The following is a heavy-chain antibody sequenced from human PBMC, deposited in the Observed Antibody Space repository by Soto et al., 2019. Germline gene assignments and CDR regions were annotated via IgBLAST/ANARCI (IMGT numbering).Heavy chain of an antibody. CDR1: GGSVSSGSYY. Sequence: PSETLSLTCTVSGGSVSSGSYYWSWIRQPPGKGLEWIGYIFYSGRTYYNPSLKSRVTISVDTSKNQFSLKLTSVTAADTAVYYCARSYDSSGYNWFDPWGQGTLVTVSS. V-gene: IGHV4-30-4*08. CDR3: ARSYDSSGYNWFDP. CDR2: IFYSGRT. J-gene: IGHJ5*02. D-gene: IGHD3-22*01.